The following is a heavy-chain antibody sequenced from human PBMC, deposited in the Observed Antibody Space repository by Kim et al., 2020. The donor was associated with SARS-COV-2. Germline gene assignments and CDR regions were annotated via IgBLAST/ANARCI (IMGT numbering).Heavy chain of an antibody. D-gene: IGHD3-22*01. CDR3: ARDPVVVGSWFDP. J-gene: IGHJ5*02. Sequence: SETLSLTCTVSGGSISSSSYYWGWIRQPPGKGLEWIGSIYYSGSTYYNPSLKSRVTISVDTSKNQFSLKLSSVTAADTAVYYCARDPVVVGSWFDPWGQGTLVTVSS. CDR2: IYYSGST. V-gene: IGHV4-39*07. CDR1: GGSISSSSYY.